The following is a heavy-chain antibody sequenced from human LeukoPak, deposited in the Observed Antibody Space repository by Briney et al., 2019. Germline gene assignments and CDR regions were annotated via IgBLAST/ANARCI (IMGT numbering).Heavy chain of an antibody. V-gene: IGHV3-30*18. Sequence: GGSLRLSCAASGFTFSSYGMHWVRQAPGKGLEWVAVISYDGSNKYYADSVKGRFTISRDNSKNTLYLQMNSLRAEDTAVYYCAKDLAQGGPSSWGQGTLVTVSS. CDR3: AKDLAQGGPSS. CDR1: GFTFSSYG. D-gene: IGHD3-16*01. J-gene: IGHJ4*02. CDR2: ISYDGSNK.